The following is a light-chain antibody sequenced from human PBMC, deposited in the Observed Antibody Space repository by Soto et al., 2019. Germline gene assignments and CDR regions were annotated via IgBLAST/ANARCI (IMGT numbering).Light chain of an antibody. V-gene: IGKV1-6*01. CDR3: LQDYNCPRT. J-gene: IGKJ1*01. Sequence: QMTQSPSSLSASVGDRFTITCRASQDINDDLGWYQQKPGKAPRLLVYGASSLQSGVPSRFSGSGSGRDFTLTISTLQPEDVGTYYCLQDYNCPRTFGQGTKVEI. CDR2: GAS. CDR1: QDINDD.